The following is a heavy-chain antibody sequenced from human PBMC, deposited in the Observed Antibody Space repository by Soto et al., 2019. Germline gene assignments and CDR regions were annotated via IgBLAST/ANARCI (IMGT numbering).Heavy chain of an antibody. J-gene: IGHJ4*02. D-gene: IGHD4-17*01. V-gene: IGHV2-5*02. CDR3: AHRGNCDYVFDF. CDR2: IYWDDDK. Sequence: QITLNESGPALVKPTQTLTLTCTFFGFSFDSRGAAVGWIRQPPGKALEWLALIYWDDDKRYNPSLRGRLTISKDTSKNQVVLTVTTMSHEDIATDFCAHRGNCDYVFDFWGQGTLVTVSS. CDR1: GFSFDSRGAA.